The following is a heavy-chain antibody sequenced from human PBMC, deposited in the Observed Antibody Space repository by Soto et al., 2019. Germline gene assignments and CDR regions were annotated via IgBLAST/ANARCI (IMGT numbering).Heavy chain of an antibody. Sequence: QVQLQQWGAGLLKPSETLSLTCAVYGGSFSGYYWSWIRQPPGKGLEWIGEINHSGSTNYNPSLKSRVTISVDTSKNQFSLKLSSVTAADTAVYYCARSRRVWTNSGSYYGYYYYGMDFWVQGTTVTVSS. CDR2: INHSGST. CDR1: GGSFSGYY. V-gene: IGHV4-34*01. D-gene: IGHD3-10*01. CDR3: ARSRRVWTNSGSYYGYYYYGMDF. J-gene: IGHJ6*02.